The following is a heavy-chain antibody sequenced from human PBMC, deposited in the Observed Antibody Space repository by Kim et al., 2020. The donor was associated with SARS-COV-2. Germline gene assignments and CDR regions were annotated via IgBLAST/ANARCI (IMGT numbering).Heavy chain of an antibody. V-gene: IGHV4-34*01. Sequence: SLKSRVTISVDTSKNQFSLKLSSVTAADTAVYYCARSARRGYSGYVSFRYWGQGTLVTVSS. CDR3: ARSARRGYSGYVSFRY. D-gene: IGHD5-12*01. J-gene: IGHJ4*02.